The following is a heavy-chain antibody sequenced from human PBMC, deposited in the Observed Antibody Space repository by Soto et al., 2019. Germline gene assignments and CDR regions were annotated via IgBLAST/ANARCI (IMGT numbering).Heavy chain of an antibody. CDR3: ARGSGYSSSWFRAEYFQH. D-gene: IGHD6-13*01. J-gene: IGHJ1*01. Sequence: SVKVSCKASGGTFSSYAISWVRQAPGQGLEWMGGIIPIFGTANYAQRFQGRVTITADESTSTAYMELSSLRSEDTAVYYCARGSGYSSSWFRAEYFQHWGQGTLVTVSS. CDR1: GGTFSSYA. V-gene: IGHV1-69*13. CDR2: IIPIFGTA.